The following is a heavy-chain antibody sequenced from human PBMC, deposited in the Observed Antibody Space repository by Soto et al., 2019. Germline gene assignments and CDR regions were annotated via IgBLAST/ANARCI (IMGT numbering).Heavy chain of an antibody. J-gene: IGHJ4*02. CDR2: IIPIFGTA. CDR1: GGTFSSYA. Sequence: SVKVSCKASGGTFSSYAISWVRQAPGQGLEWMGGIIPIFGTANYAQKFQGRVTITADESMSTAYMELSSLRSEDTAVYYCARQQNSYGNFLFDYWGQGNLVTVS. V-gene: IGHV1-69*13. D-gene: IGHD5-18*01. CDR3: ARQQNSYGNFLFDY.